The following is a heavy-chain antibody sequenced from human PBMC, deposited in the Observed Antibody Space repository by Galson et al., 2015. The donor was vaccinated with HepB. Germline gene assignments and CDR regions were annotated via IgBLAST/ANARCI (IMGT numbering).Heavy chain of an antibody. CDR2: VSAYNGNT. Sequence: SVKLSCAASGYTFNSYDISWVRQAPGQGLEWMGWVSAYNGNTNYAQKLQGRVTMTTDTSKSTAYMELRSLRSDDTAVYYWARVGPYYYGSGSYHPVDYWGQGTLVTVSS. D-gene: IGHD3-10*01. V-gene: IGHV1-18*01. J-gene: IGHJ4*02. CDR1: GYTFNSYD. CDR3: ARVGPYYYGSGSYHPVDY.